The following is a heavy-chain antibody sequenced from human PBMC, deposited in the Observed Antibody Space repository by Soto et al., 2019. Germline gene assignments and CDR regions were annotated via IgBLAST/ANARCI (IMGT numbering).Heavy chain of an antibody. CDR2: MNPNSGNT. Sequence: QVQLVQSGAEVKKPGASVKVSCKASGYTITSYDINWVRQATGHGLEWMGWMNPNSGNTGYAQKFQGRVTMTRNTSMSTAYMELSSLRSEDTAVYYCARGINYYDSGDDAFDIWGQGTMVTVSS. J-gene: IGHJ3*02. CDR3: ARGINYYDSGDDAFDI. CDR1: GYTITSYD. V-gene: IGHV1-8*01. D-gene: IGHD3-10*01.